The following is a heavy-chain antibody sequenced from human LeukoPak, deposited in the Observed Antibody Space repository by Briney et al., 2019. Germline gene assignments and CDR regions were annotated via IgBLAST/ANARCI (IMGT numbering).Heavy chain of an antibody. CDR1: GGTFSSYA. CDR2: IIPILGIA. Sequence: GASVKVSCKASGGTFSSYAISWVRQAPGQGLEWMGRIIPILGIANYAQKFQGRVTITADKSTSTAYMELSSLRSEDTAVYYCARDPLELVVTATHTTLSSNDDYWGQGTLVTVSS. CDR3: ARDPLELVVTATHTTLSSNDDY. J-gene: IGHJ4*02. D-gene: IGHD2-21*02. V-gene: IGHV1-69*04.